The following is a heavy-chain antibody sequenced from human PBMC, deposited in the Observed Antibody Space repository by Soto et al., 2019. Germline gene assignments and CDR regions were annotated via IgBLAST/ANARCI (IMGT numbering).Heavy chain of an antibody. CDR3: ARDRKKVEMATITFDY. D-gene: IGHD5-12*01. J-gene: IGHJ4*02. V-gene: IGHV1-18*01. Sequence: ASVKVSCKASGYTFTSYGISWVRQAPGQGLEWMGWISAYNGNTNYAQKLQGRVTMTTDTSTSTAYMELRSLRSDDTAVYYCARDRKKVEMATITFDYWGQGTLVTGSS. CDR2: ISAYNGNT. CDR1: GYTFTSYG.